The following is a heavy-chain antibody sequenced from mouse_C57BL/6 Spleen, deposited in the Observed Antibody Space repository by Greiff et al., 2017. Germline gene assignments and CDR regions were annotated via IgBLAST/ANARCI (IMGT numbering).Heavy chain of an antibody. CDR3: AVYGDCSGSGFAY. CDR1: GYTFTSYW. Sequence: QVQLQQPGAELVKPGASVKVSCKASGYTFTSYWMHWVKQRPGQGLEWIGRIHPSDSDTNYNQKFKGKATLTVDKSSSTAYMQLSSLTSADSAVYYCAVYGDCSGSGFAYWGQGTLVTVSA. J-gene: IGHJ3*01. CDR2: IHPSDSDT. V-gene: IGHV1-74*01. D-gene: IGHD1-2*01.